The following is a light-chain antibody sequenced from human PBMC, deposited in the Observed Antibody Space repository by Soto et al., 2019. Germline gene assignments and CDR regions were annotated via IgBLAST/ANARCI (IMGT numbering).Light chain of an antibody. CDR2: GNT. J-gene: IGLJ2*01. V-gene: IGLV1-40*01. Sequence: QPVLTQPPSVSGAPGQRVTISCTGSSSNIGAGYDVHWYQQLPGAAPKLLIYGNTNRPSGVPDRFSGSKSGTSASLAITGLQADDEADYYCQSYDNSLSGSGVLFGGGTKVTVL. CDR1: SSNIGAGYD. CDR3: QSYDNSLSGSGVL.